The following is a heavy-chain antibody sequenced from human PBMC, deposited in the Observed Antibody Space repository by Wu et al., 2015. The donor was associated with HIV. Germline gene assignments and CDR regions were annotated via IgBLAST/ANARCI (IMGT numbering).Heavy chain of an antibody. CDR3: ARDLEYSSSPYYYYYYMDV. D-gene: IGHD6-6*01. CDR1: GYTFTSYG. CDR2: ISAYNGNT. V-gene: IGHV1-18*01. Sequence: QVQLVQSGAEVKKPGASVKVSCKASGYTFTSYGISWVRQAPGQGLEWMGWISAYNGNTNYAQKLQGRVTMTTDTFTSTAYMELRSLRSDDTAVYYCARDLEYSSSPYYYYYYMDVWGERTDGRPSP. J-gene: IGHJ6*03.